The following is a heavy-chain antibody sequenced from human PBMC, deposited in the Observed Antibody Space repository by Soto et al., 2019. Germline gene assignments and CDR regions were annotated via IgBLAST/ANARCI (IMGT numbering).Heavy chain of an antibody. CDR3: TADSYSTIMIVRLKY. CDR1: GFTFSNAW. J-gene: IGHJ4*01. D-gene: IGHD3-22*01. Sequence: PGGSLRLSCAASGFTFSNAWINWVRQAPGKGLEWVGRIKSKTDGGTTDYAEPVKGRFAISRDDSNNMVYLQMNSLKIEDTAVYYCTADSYSTIMIVRLKYWGDGTLVSV. V-gene: IGHV3-15*07. CDR2: IKSKTDGGTT.